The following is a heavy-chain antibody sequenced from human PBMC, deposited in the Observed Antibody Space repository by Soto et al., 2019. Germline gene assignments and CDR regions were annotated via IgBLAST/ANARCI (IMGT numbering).Heavy chain of an antibody. V-gene: IGHV3-9*01. D-gene: IGHD2-8*01. CDR2: INWDSGDI. CDR3: AKDTAPGFYDANGHLDY. CDR1: GISFDDYA. Sequence: GGSLRLSCVVSGISFDDYAMHWVLRVPGKGLEWVSGINWDSGDIGYADSVKGRFTISRDNAKNSLYLQMNSLKTEDTALYYCAKDTAPGFYDANGHLDYWGQGTPVTVSS. J-gene: IGHJ4*02.